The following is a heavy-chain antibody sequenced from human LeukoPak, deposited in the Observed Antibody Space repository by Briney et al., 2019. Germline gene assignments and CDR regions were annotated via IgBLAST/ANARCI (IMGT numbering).Heavy chain of an antibody. J-gene: IGHJ4*02. CDR3: ARGHTWRSLSAEPAAGKTYFDY. CDR2: INHSGST. Sequence: PSETLSLTCTVSAGSISSSSYYWSWIRQPPGKGLEWIGEINHSGSTNYNPSLKSRVTISVDTSKNQFSLKLSSVTAADTAVYYCARGHTWRSLSAEPAAGKTYFDYWGQGTLVTVSS. CDR1: AGSISSSSYY. V-gene: IGHV4-39*07. D-gene: IGHD2-2*01.